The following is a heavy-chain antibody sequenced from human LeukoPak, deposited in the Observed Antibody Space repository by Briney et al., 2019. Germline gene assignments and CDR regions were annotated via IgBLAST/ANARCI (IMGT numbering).Heavy chain of an antibody. CDR2: ISSSSSYI. D-gene: IGHD2-2*01. J-gene: IGHJ5*02. CDR3: ANLEGVVVPAARGSDWFDP. V-gene: IGHV3-21*01. CDR1: GFTFSSYS. Sequence: GGSLRLSCAASGFTFSSYSMNWVRQAPGKGLEWVSSISSSSSYIYYADSVKGRFTISRDNAKNSLYLQMNSLRAEDTAVYYCANLEGVVVPAARGSDWFDPWGQGTLVTVSS.